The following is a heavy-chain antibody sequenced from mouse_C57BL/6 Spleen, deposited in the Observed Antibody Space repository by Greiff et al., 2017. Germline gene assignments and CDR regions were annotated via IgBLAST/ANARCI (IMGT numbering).Heavy chain of an antibody. Sequence: QVQLQQPGTELVKPGASVKLSCKASGYTFTSYWMHWVKQRPGQGLEWIGNINPSNGGTNYNEKFKSKATLTVAKPSSTAYMQLSSLTSEDSAVYYCARTLPYYAMDYWGQGTSGTFSS. CDR2: INPSNGGT. J-gene: IGHJ4*01. CDR1: GYTFTSYW. D-gene: IGHD2-1*01. CDR3: ARTLPYYAMDY. V-gene: IGHV1-53*01.